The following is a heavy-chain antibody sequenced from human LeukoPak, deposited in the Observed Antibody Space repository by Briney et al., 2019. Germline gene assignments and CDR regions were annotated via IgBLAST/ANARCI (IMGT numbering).Heavy chain of an antibody. CDR3: ARDRSYGPDH. V-gene: IGHV4-4*07. CDR1: GDFIKNGYY. D-gene: IGHD5-18*01. J-gene: IGHJ4*02. Sequence: SETLSLTCTVSGDFIKNGYYWGWIRQPAGKGLEWIGRINTSGSTNYKPSLKSRVTMSVDTSKNQFSLKLSPVTAADTAVYYCARDRSYGPDHWGQGTLVTVSS. CDR2: INTSGST.